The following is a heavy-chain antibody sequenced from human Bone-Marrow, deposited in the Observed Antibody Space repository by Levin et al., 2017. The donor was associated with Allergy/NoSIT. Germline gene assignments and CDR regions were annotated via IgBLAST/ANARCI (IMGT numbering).Heavy chain of an antibody. V-gene: IGHV1-2*06. J-gene: IGHJ4*02. CDR2: INPNSGGT. CDR1: GYTFTGYY. CDR3: ARAEGDQFVPEKLLEWLFFDY. D-gene: IGHD3-3*01. Sequence: ASVKVSCKASGYTFTGYYMHWVRQAPGQGLEWMGRINPNSGGTNYAQKFQGRVTMTRDTSISTAYMELSRLRSDDTAVYYCARAEGDQFVPEKLLEWLFFDYWGQGTLVTVSS.